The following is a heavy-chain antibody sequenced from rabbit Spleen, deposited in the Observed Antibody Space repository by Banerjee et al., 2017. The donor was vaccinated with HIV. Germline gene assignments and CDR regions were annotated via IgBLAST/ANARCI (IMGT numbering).Heavy chain of an antibody. CDR2: IYTTSGNT. CDR1: GIDFSTYYY. V-gene: IGHV1S43*01. Sequence: QQQLEESGGGLVKPGGTLTLTCKASGIDFSTYYYICWVRQAPGKGLELIACIYTTSGNTWYASWVNGRFTISRSTSLNTVDLKMTSLTAADTATYFCARDTGSSFSSYGMDLWGQGTLVTVS. CDR3: ARDTGSSFSSYGMDL. D-gene: IGHD8-1*01. J-gene: IGHJ6*01.